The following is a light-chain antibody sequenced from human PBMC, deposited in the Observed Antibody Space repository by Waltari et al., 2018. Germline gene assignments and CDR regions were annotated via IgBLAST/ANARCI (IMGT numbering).Light chain of an antibody. CDR1: TSNIGAGYD. Sequence: QSVLTQPPSVSGAPGQRVTISCTGSTSNIGAGYDVHWYQQFPGTAPKLLIYANNIRPSGVPDRFSGSKSGTSASLAITGLQAEDEADYYCQSYDSTLCGYVFGTGTRVTVL. CDR2: ANN. J-gene: IGLJ1*01. CDR3: QSYDSTLCGYV. V-gene: IGLV1-40*01.